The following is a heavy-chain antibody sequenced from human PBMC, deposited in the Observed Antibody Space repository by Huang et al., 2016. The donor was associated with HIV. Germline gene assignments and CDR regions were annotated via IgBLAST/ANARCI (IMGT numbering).Heavy chain of an antibody. Sequence: EVQLVESGGALVQPGGSLKLSCVVSGFDFSKYSMNWVRQAPGKGLELVSYIRGTSSNIYYADSVKGRFTISRDNAKNSVFLQMRSLRAEDTALYYCARTEMEYYYGSSGYYPDYWGQGTQVTVSS. CDR3: ARTEMEYYYGSSGYYPDY. D-gene: IGHD3-22*01. CDR1: GFDFSKYS. V-gene: IGHV3-48*01. J-gene: IGHJ4*02. CDR2: IRGTSSNI.